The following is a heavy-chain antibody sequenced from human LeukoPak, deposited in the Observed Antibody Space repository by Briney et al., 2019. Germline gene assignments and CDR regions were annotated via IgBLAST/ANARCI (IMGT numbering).Heavy chain of an antibody. D-gene: IGHD3-22*01. CDR2: IIASFCTA. CDR1: GGTVSSYG. J-gene: IGHJ4*02. Sequence: ASVKVSCKGTGGTVSSYGISWVRQAPGQRLEWMGRIIASFCTANYAVKFERRVTITPDESTRPVHMELRSLRSQDTAVYYRARGFDYYDSRGAYSGDQRPFDHWGQGTLVTVSS. V-gene: IGHV1-69*13. CDR3: ARGFDYYDSRGAYSGDQRPFDH.